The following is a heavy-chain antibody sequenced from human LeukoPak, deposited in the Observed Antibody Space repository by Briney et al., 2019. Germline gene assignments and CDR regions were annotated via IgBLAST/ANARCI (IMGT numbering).Heavy chain of an antibody. Sequence: GGSLRLSCAASGFTFSSYAMSWVRQAPGKGLEWVSAISGSGGSTYYADSVKSRFTISRDNSKNTLYLQMNSLRAEDTAVYYCAKVTGTTSRRAPFDYWGQGTLVTVSS. CDR3: AKVTGTTSRRAPFDY. CDR1: GFTFSSYA. D-gene: IGHD1-7*01. CDR2: ISGSGGST. V-gene: IGHV3-23*01. J-gene: IGHJ4*02.